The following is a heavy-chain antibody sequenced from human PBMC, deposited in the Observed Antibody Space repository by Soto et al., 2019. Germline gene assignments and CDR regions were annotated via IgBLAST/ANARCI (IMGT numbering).Heavy chain of an antibody. CDR3: ARVSDYGDPDYYYGMVV. J-gene: IGHJ6*02. Sequence: ASVKVSCKASGYTFTSYGISWVRQAPGQGLEWMGWISAYNGNTNYAQKLQGRVTMTTDTSTSTAYMELRSLRSDDTAVYYCARVSDYGDPDYYYGMVVWGQGTTVTVSS. CDR1: GYTFTSYG. CDR2: ISAYNGNT. D-gene: IGHD4-17*01. V-gene: IGHV1-18*01.